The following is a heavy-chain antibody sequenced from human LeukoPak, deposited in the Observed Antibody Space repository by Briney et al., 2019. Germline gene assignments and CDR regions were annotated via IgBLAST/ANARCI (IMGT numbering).Heavy chain of an antibody. CDR2: IYHSGTT. CDR1: GDSISSAFYY. CDR3: ARNLGAVVTPGWAYDI. V-gene: IGHV4-31*03. J-gene: IGHJ3*02. D-gene: IGHD4-23*01. Sequence: SQTLSLACTVSGDSISSAFYYWSWIRQHPGKGLEWIGYIYHSGTTYYNPSLKTRVTMSLDTSRNQFSLKVYSVTAADTAVYYCARNLGAVVTPGWAYDIWGQGTMVTVSS.